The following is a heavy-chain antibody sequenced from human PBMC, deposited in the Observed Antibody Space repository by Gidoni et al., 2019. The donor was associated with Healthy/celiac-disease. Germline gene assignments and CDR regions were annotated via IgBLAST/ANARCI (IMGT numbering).Heavy chain of an antibody. D-gene: IGHD4-17*01. J-gene: IGHJ4*02. V-gene: IGHV3-11*06. Sequence: QVQLVESGGGLVKPGGSLRLSCAAPGFTVSDYYMSWIRQAPGKGLGWVSYISSSSSYTSYADSVKGRFTISRDNAKNSLYLQMNSLRAEDTAVYYCAREVTTVTTVFDYWGQGTLVTVSS. CDR1: GFTVSDYY. CDR2: ISSSSSYT. CDR3: AREVTTVTTVFDY.